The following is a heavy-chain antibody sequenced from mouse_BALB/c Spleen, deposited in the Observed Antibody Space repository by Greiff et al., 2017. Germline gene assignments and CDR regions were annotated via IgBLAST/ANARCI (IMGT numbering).Heavy chain of an antibody. CDR2: IDPENGDT. Sequence: VQLQQSGAELVRSGASVKLSCSASGFNIKDYYMHWVKQRPEQGLEWIGWIDPENGDTEYAPKFQGKATMTADTSSNTAYLQLSSLTSEDTAVYYCNVYGTHYAMDYWGQGTSVTVSS. CDR3: NVYGTHYAMDY. V-gene: IGHV14-4*02. CDR1: GFNIKDYY. J-gene: IGHJ4*01. D-gene: IGHD2-1*01.